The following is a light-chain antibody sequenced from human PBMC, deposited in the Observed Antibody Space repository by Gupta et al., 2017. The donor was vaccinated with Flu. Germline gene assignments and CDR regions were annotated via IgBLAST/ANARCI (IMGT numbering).Light chain of an antibody. CDR3: QQSDSPPLT. CDR2: GAS. J-gene: IGKJ4*01. Sequence: PSSRSASVGDGVTITCRARKSISSNLNGYQQKPGKAPKLLIYGASSLESGVPSRFSGSGSGTDFTLTISRLQPEEFATYHCQQSDSPPLTFGGGTKVEIK. V-gene: IGKV1-39*01. CDR1: KSISSN.